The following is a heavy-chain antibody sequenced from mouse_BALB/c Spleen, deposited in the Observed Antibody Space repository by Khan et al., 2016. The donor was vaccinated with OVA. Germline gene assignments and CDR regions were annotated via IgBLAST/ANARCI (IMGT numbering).Heavy chain of an antibody. Sequence: QIQLVQSGPELKKPGETVKISCKASGYTFTNYGMNWVKQAPGRGLKWMGWINTYTGEPTYADDFKGRFVFSLETSASTAYLQIKDLKNEDTATYYCARPPYCSYVMGYWGQGTSVTVSS. D-gene: IGHD2-10*01. V-gene: IGHV9-3-1*01. CDR3: ARPPYCSYVMGY. CDR2: INTYTGEP. CDR1: GYTFTNYG. J-gene: IGHJ4*01.